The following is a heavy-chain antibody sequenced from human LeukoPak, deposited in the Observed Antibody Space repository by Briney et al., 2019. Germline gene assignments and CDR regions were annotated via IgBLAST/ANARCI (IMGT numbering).Heavy chain of an antibody. V-gene: IGHV4-4*07. CDR2: IYTSGST. CDR3: ARFPTRAMVRGVRKNDAFDI. D-gene: IGHD3-10*01. Sequence: SETLSLTCTVSGGSISSYYWSWIRQPAGKGLEWIGRIYTSGSTNYNPSLKSRVTMSVDTSKNQFSLKLSSVTAADTAVYYCARFPTRAMVRGVRKNDAFDIWGQGTMVTVSS. CDR1: GGSISSYY. J-gene: IGHJ3*02.